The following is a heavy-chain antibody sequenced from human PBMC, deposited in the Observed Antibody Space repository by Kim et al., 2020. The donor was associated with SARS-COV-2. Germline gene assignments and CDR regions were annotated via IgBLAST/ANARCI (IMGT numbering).Heavy chain of an antibody. V-gene: IGHV1-3*01. CDR3: ARGTSAGWFDL. Sequence: ASVKVSCKASVYTFTTYTVHWVRQAPGQRLEWMGWISGGRGDTKYSQKFQDRVALTRDTSASTAYMDLSGVRSEDTAVYYCARGTSAGWFDLWGQGTLVTVSS. J-gene: IGHJ5*02. CDR1: VYTFTTYT. CDR2: ISGGRGDT.